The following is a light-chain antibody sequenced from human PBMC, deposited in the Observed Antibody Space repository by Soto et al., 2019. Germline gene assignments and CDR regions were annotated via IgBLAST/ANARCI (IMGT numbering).Light chain of an antibody. Sequence: QSVLTQPASVSGSPGQSITISCTGTSSDVGGYNYVSWYQQHPGKAPKLIIYEVRNRPSGVSSRFSGSKSGNTASLTISGLQDEDEADYYCSSYTRSSTLVFGGGTKLTVL. V-gene: IGLV2-14*01. CDR1: SSDVGGYNY. CDR2: EVR. J-gene: IGLJ2*01. CDR3: SSYTRSSTLV.